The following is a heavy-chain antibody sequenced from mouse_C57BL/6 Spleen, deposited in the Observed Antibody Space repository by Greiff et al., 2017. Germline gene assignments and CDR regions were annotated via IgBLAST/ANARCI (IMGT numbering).Heavy chain of an antibody. V-gene: IGHV5-6*01. CDR1: GFTFSSYG. CDR2: ISSGGSYT. J-gene: IGHJ2*01. D-gene: IGHD2-5*01. CDR3: AREDSNYDFDY. Sequence: DVQLVESGGDLVKPGGSLKLSCAASGFTFSSYGMSWVRQTPDKRLEWVATISSGGSYTYYPDSVKGRFTISRDNAKNTLYLQMSSLKSEDTAMYYCAREDSNYDFDYWGQGTTLTVSS.